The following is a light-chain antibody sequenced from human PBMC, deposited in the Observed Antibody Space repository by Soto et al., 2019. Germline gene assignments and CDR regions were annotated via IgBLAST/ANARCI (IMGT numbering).Light chain of an antibody. CDR2: AAS. CDR3: QQSYSTTPT. J-gene: IGKJ1*01. V-gene: IGKV1-39*01. CDR1: QSISSY. Sequence: DIQMTQSPSSLSASVGDRVTITCRASQSISSYLNWYQQKPGKAPKLLIYAASSLQSGVPSRFSGSGSGTDLPLTIRSLQPEDFETYYCQQSYSTTPTFGQGNKVELK.